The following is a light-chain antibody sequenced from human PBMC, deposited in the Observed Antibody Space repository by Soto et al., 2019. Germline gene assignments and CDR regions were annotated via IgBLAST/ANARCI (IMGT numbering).Light chain of an antibody. V-gene: IGLV2-14*01. J-gene: IGLJ2*01. CDR1: SSDIGTYTY. CDR2: EVS. Sequence: QSVLTQPASVSGSPGQSITISCTGTSSDIGTYTYVSWFQHHPGKARKLIIFEVSNRPSGISDRFSGFKSANTAYLTISGVQPEDEADYHCSSYTTIKTVVFGGGTKLTVL. CDR3: SSYTTIKTVV.